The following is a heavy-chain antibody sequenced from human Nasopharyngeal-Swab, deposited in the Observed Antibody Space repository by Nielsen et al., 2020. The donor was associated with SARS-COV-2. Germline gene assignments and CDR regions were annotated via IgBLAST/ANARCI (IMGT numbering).Heavy chain of an antibody. CDR1: GFPFSSYS. J-gene: IGHJ4*02. CDR3: ARAGTDY. V-gene: IGHV3-48*04. Sequence: GESLKISCAASGFPFSSYSMNWVRQAPGKGLEWVSYISSSSSTIYYADSVKGRFTISRDNAKNSLSLQMNSLRAEDAAVYYCARAGTDYWGQGTLVTVSS. CDR2: ISSSSSTI. D-gene: IGHD1-1*01.